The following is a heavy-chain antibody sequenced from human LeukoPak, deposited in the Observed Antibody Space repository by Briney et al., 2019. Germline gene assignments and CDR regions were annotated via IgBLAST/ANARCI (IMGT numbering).Heavy chain of an antibody. D-gene: IGHD3-16*01. J-gene: IGHJ4*02. Sequence: SETLSLTCTVSGGSISSYYWSWIRQPPGKGLEWIGYIDYSGSTNYNPSLKSRVTLSVDTSKNQFSLKLSSVTAADTAVYYCARDRALGSGKYYFDYWGQGTLVTVSS. V-gene: IGHV4-59*01. CDR2: IDYSGST. CDR1: GGSISSYY. CDR3: ARDRALGSGKYYFDY.